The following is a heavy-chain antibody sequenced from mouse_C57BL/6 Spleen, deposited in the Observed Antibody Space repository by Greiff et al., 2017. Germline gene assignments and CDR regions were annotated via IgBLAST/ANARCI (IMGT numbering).Heavy chain of an antibody. D-gene: IGHD1-1*01. Sequence: VQLQQSGAELVKPGASVKLSCKASGYTFTSYWMHWVKQRPGQGLEWIGMIHPNSGSTNYNEKFKSKATLTVDKSSSTAYMQLSSLTSEDSAVYYCARGELLRSDYFDYWGQGTTLTVSS. CDR1: GYTFTSYW. V-gene: IGHV1-64*01. CDR3: ARGELLRSDYFDY. CDR2: IHPNSGST. J-gene: IGHJ2*01.